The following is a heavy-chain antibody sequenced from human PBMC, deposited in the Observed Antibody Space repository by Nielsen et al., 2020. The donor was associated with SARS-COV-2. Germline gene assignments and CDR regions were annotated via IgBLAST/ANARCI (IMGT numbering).Heavy chain of an antibody. V-gene: IGHV3-33*01. CDR1: GFSFETYG. CDR2: IWFDGSDK. J-gene: IGHJ4*02. CDR3: GGGYDFLDY. D-gene: IGHD5-12*01. Sequence: GESLKISCAASGFSFETYGMHWVRQAPGKGLEWVAIIWFDGSDKYYADSVKGRFTISRDNSKNSLYLQMNSLRAEDTAVYYCGGGYDFLDYWGQGTLVTVSS.